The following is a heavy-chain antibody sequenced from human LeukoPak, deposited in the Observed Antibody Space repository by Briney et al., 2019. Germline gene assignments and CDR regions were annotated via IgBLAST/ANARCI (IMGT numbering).Heavy chain of an antibody. D-gene: IGHD2-15*01. CDR1: GGSISSYY. J-gene: IGHJ3*02. V-gene: IGHV4-59*12. CDR2: IYYSGST. Sequence: SETLSLTCTVSGGSISSYYWSWIRQPPGKGLEWIGYIYYSGSTNYNPSLKSRVTISVDTSKNQFSLKLTSVTAADTPVYYCARGRYCSADICSGGDAFDIWGQGTMVSVSS. CDR3: ARGRYCSADICSGGDAFDI.